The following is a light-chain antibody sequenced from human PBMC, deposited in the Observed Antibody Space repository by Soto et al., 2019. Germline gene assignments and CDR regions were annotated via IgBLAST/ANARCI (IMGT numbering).Light chain of an antibody. CDR3: RQSYSKWR. J-gene: IGKJ1*01. V-gene: IGKV1-39*01. CDR2: AAS. CDR1: ESVSSY. Sequence: DIQMTQSPSSLSASVGDRVTITCRAKESVSSYVNWYQQKPGKAPKLLIYAASSLQSGVKARFSGSGSVTDFTLTISGLQPGECATYYCRQSYSKWRFGQATKVEI.